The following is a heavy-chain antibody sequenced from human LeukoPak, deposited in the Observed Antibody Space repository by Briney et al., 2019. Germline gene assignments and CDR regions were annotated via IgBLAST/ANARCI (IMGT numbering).Heavy chain of an antibody. D-gene: IGHD3-9*01. J-gene: IGHJ4*02. V-gene: IGHV4-59*12. Sequence: SETLSLTCTVSGRSISSYYWSWLRQPPGKGLEGIGYIYYSGSTNYNPSLKSRVTISVDTSKNQFSLKLTSVTAADTAVYYRAGGDYDILTGYDLPFDYWGQGTLVTVSS. CDR3: AGGDYDILTGYDLPFDY. CDR1: GRSISSYY. CDR2: IYYSGST.